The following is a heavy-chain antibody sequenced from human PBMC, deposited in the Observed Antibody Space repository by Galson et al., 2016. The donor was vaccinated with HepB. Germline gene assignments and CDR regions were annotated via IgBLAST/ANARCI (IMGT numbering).Heavy chain of an antibody. CDR3: VRGRGNGNFFEN. J-gene: IGHJ4*02. CDR1: GFSFRYYG. V-gene: IGHV3-48*01. CDR2: VSKDSGTI. Sequence: SLRLSCAASGFSFRYYGMNWVRQAPGKGLEWVSYVSKDSGTIYYADSVKGRLIISRDNAKDSLYLQMNSLRAEDTAVYYCVRGRGNGNFFENWGQGTLVTVSS. D-gene: IGHD4-23*01.